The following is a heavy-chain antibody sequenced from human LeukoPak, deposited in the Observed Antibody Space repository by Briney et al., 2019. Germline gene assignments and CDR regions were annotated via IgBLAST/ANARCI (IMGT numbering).Heavy chain of an antibody. J-gene: IGHJ3*02. CDR3: ARAQWLRPNDAFDI. CDR1: GGSISSYY. V-gene: IGHV4-4*07. Sequence: PSETLSLTCTVSGGSISSYYWTWIRQPAGKGPEWIGRIHASGSTNYNPSLKSRVNMSVDTSKDQFSLKLSSVTAADTAVYYCARAQWLRPNDAFDIWGQGTMVTVSS. D-gene: IGHD5-12*01. CDR2: IHASGST.